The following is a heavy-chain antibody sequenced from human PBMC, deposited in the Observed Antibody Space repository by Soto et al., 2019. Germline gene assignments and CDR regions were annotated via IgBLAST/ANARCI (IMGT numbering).Heavy chain of an antibody. D-gene: IGHD3-16*01. V-gene: IGHV4-38-2*01. J-gene: IGHJ5*01. CDR1: GDSISSGYH. CDR3: INSWGLSRADS. Sequence: SETLSLTCAVSGDSISSGYHWAWIRQPPGKGLEWVASIYHSGTTYYNPSLTSRVTISVDTSKNQVSLSLTSVTAADTARYYCINSWGLSRADSWGRGILVTVSS. CDR2: IYHSGTT.